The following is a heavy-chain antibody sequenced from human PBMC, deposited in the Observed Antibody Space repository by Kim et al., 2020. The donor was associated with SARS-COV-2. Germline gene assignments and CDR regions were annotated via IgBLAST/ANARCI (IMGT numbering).Heavy chain of an antibody. Sequence: ASVKVSCKATGYNFNDYFMHWVRQAPGQGFEWMGWVNPKDGGPNFAQKFQDRVFMTRDSSINTAYMELSRLRSDDTAVYFCARGPTWAADHGGQGTLVA. CDR3: ARGPTWAADH. CDR1: GYNFNDYF. J-gene: IGHJ4*02. D-gene: IGHD2-15*01. CDR2: VNPKDGGP. V-gene: IGHV1-2*02.